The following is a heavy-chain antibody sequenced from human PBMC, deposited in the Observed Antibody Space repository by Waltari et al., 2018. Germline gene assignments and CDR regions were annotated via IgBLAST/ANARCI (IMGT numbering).Heavy chain of an antibody. CDR3: ARARLLWFREPVGAFDI. CDR1: GYTFTGYY. CDR2: INPNSGGT. Sequence: QVQLVQSGAEVKKPGASVKVSCKASGYTFTGYYMHWVRRAPGQGLEWMGRINPNSGGTNYAQKFQGRVTMTRDTSISTAYMELSRLRSDDTAVYYCARARLLWFREPVGAFDIWGQGTMVTVSS. D-gene: IGHD3-10*01. V-gene: IGHV1-2*06. J-gene: IGHJ3*02.